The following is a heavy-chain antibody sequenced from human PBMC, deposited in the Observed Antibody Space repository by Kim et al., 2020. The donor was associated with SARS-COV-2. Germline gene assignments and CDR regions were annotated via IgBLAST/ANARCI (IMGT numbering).Heavy chain of an antibody. D-gene: IGHD6-13*01. V-gene: IGHV3-53*01. CDR2: IYSGGST. J-gene: IGHJ6*02. CDR1: GFTVSSNY. CDR3: AREAGRAYYYYYGMDV. Sequence: GGSLRLSCAASGFTVSSNYMSWVRQAPWKGLEWVSVIYSGGSTYYADSVKGRFTISRDNSKNTLYLQMNSLRAEDTAVYYCAREAGRAYYYYYGMDVWGQGTTVTVSS.